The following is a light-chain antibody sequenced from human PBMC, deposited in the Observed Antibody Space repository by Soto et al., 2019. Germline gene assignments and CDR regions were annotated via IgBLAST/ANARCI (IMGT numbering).Light chain of an antibody. CDR1: SSNIGAGYD. Sequence: QSVLTQPPSVSGAPGQRVTISCTGSSSNIGAGYDVHWYQQLPGTAPKLLIYGNSNRPSGVPDRFSGSKSGTSASLAITGLQAEDDADYYCQSYDSSLSGWVFGGGTKLNVL. CDR2: GNS. V-gene: IGLV1-40*01. J-gene: IGLJ3*02. CDR3: QSYDSSLSGWV.